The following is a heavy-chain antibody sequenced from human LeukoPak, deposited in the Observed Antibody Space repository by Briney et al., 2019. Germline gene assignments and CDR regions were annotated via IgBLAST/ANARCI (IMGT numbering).Heavy chain of an antibody. Sequence: GGSLRLSCAASGFTFSSYEMNWVRQAPGKGLGWVSYISSSGSPVYYPDSVKGRFSISRDNAENSLYLQINSLRVEDTAVYYCAAKEGTRSDFDYWGQGILVTVSS. CDR3: AAKEGTRSDFDY. CDR1: GFTFSSYE. J-gene: IGHJ4*02. D-gene: IGHD1-14*01. V-gene: IGHV3-48*03. CDR2: ISSSGSPV.